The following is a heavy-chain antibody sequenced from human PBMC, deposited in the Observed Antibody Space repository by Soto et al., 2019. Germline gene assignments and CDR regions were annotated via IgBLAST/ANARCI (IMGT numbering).Heavy chain of an antibody. D-gene: IGHD5-12*01. CDR1: GFSLSTRGVA. V-gene: IGHV2-5*02. Sequence: QITLKESGPTLVKPTQTLTLTCTFSGFSLSTRGVAVGWFRQPPGKALEWLALIYWDEDKWYSPSLKSRLTITDDTANNQVVLTMNNMDPVDTATYYCAHRPRGYAYYFDYWGQGTLVTVSS. J-gene: IGHJ4*02. CDR3: AHRPRGYAYYFDY. CDR2: IYWDEDK.